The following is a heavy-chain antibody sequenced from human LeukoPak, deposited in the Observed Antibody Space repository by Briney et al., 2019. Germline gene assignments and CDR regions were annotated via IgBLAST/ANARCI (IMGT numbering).Heavy chain of an antibody. V-gene: IGHV5-51*01. CDR2: ITPGNSST. CDR1: GYSFTTEW. CDR3: ATRVDGAFY. Sequence: GESLKISCKGSGYSFTTEWIGWMRQMPGKGLEWMAIITPGNSSTQYSASLQGQVTISADTSINTAYMQWSSLKASDSAMYYCATRVDGAFYWGQGTLVTVSS. D-gene: IGHD3-16*01. J-gene: IGHJ4*02.